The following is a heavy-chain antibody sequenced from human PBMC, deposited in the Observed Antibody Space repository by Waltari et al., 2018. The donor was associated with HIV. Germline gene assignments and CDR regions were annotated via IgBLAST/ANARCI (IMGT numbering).Heavy chain of an antibody. D-gene: IGHD3-22*01. CDR3: ASAAITSHYYDSIDY. CDR1: GGSISSGGYY. CDR2: IYYSGST. Sequence: QVQLQESGPGLVKPSQTLSLTCTVSGGSISSGGYYWSWIRQHPGKGLEWIGYIYYSGSTYYNPSLKSRVTISVDTSKNQFSLKLSSVTAADTAVYYCASAAITSHYYDSIDYWGQGTLVTVSS. V-gene: IGHV4-31*03. J-gene: IGHJ4*02.